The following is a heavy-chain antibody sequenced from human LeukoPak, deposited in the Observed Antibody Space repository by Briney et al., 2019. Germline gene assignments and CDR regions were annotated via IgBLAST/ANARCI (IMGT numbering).Heavy chain of an antibody. J-gene: IGHJ4*02. V-gene: IGHV3-33*01. CDR1: GFTFSSYG. D-gene: IGHD4-17*01. CDR3: ARDYHDYGDYGFGPFDY. CDR2: IWYDGSNK. Sequence: GGSLRLSCAASGFTFSSYGMRWVRQAPGKGLEWVAVIWYDGSNKYYADSVKGRFTISRDNSKNTLYLQMNSLRAEDTAVYYCARDYHDYGDYGFGPFDYWGQGTLVTVSS.